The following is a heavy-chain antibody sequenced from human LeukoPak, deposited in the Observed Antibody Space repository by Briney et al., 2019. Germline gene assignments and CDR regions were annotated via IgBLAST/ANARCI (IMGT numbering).Heavy chain of an antibody. CDR2: IYYSGST. V-gene: IGHV4-30-4*08. Sequence: SETLSLTRTVSGGSISSGDYYWSWIRQPPGKGLEWIGYIYYSGSTYYNPSLKSRVTISVDTSKNQFSLKLSSVTAADTAVYYCARVPSDATFDYWGQGTLVTVSS. CDR3: ARVPSDATFDY. J-gene: IGHJ4*02. CDR1: GGSISSGDYY.